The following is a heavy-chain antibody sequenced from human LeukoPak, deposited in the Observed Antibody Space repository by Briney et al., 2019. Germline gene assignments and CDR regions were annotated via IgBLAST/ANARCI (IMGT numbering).Heavy chain of an antibody. CDR2: INGDGSNT. Sequence: GGSLRLSCAASGFTFRSYWMHWVRQTPGKGLVWVSRINGDGSNTTYADSVKGRFTTSRDTAKNTLYLQMISLRADDTAVYYCARGSGSYSSAAFDIWGQGTMVTVSS. CDR3: ARGSGSYSSAAFDI. J-gene: IGHJ3*02. V-gene: IGHV3-74*01. CDR1: GFTFRSYW. D-gene: IGHD3-10*01.